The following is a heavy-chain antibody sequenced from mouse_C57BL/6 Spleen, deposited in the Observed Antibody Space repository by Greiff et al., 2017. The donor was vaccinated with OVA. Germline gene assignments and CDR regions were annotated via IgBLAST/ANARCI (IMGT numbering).Heavy chain of an antibody. Sequence: QVHVKQPGAELVKPGASVKMSCKASGYTFTSYWITWVKQRPGQGLEWIGDIYPGSGSTNYNEKFKSKATLTVDTSSSTAYMQLSSLTSEDSAVYYCARLTGTFDYWGQGTTLTVSS. CDR3: ARLTGTFDY. D-gene: IGHD4-1*01. V-gene: IGHV1-55*01. CDR1: GYTFTSYW. J-gene: IGHJ2*01. CDR2: IYPGSGST.